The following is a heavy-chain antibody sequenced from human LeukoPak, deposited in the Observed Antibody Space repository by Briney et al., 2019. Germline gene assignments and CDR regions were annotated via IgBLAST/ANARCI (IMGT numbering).Heavy chain of an antibody. V-gene: IGHV3-23*01. D-gene: IGHD3-3*01. J-gene: IGHJ3*02. CDR2: ISGSGGST. CDR1: GFTFSSYA. CDR3: AKCPGYDFWSGYYTGAFDI. Sequence: GGSLRLSCAASGFTFSSYAMSWVRQAPGKGLEWVSAISGSGGSTYYADSVKGRFTISRDNSKNTLYLQMNSLRAEDTAVYYCAKCPGYDFWSGYYTGAFDIWGQGTMVTVSS.